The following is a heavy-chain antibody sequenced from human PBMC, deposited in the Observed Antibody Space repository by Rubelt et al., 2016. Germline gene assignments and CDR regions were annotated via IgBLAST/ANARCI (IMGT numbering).Heavy chain of an antibody. Sequence: QVQLQQWGAGLLKPSETLSLTCAVYGGSFSGYYWSWIRQPPGKGLEWIGEINHSGSTNYNPSRKSRVTISVETSKNQFSLKLRSGTAADTAVYYCARGRRGSSSWLGRDYYGMDVWGQGTTVTVSS. J-gene: IGHJ6*02. CDR3: ARGRRGSSSWLGRDYYGMDV. CDR1: GGSFSGYY. CDR2: INHSGST. D-gene: IGHD6-13*01. V-gene: IGHV4-34*01.